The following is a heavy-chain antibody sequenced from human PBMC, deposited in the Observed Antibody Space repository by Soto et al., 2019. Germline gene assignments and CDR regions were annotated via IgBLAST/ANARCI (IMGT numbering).Heavy chain of an antibody. CDR1: GGSISDYY. J-gene: IGHJ4*02. D-gene: IGHD2-2*01. Sequence: SETLSLTCSVSGGSISDYYWSWIRQSPEKGLEYIAYSSYGGITNLNGALKSRVSISQDRSKNQFSLELTSVTAADTAVYYCARGDYQYSIDYWGQGTQVTVSS. V-gene: IGHV4-59*12. CDR3: ARGDYQYSIDY. CDR2: SSYGGIT.